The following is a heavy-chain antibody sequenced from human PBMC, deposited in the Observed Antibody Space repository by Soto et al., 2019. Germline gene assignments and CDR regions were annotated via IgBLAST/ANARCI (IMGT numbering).Heavy chain of an antibody. J-gene: IGHJ2*01. V-gene: IGHV1-69*08. CDR2: IIPILGIA. CDR3: ARDGVRYWYFDL. CDR1: GSTFSSYT. Sequence: QVQLVQSGAEVKKPGSSVKVSCKASGSTFSSYTISWVRQAPGQGLEWMGRIIPILGIANYAQKFQGRVTITADKSTSTAYMELSSLRSEDTAVYYCARDGVRYWYFDLWGRGTLVTVSS. D-gene: IGHD3-3*01.